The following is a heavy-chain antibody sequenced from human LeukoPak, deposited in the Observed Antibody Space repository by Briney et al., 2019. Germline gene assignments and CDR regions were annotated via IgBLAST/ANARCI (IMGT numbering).Heavy chain of an antibody. Sequence: SETLSLTCAVSGYSISSGYCWGWIRQPPGKGLEWIGSIYHSGSTYYNPSLKSRVTISVDTSKYQFSLKLSSVTAADTAVYYCARDLSACSSTSCYGSWFDPWGQGTLVTVSS. D-gene: IGHD2-2*01. CDR1: GYSISSGYC. V-gene: IGHV4-38-2*02. J-gene: IGHJ5*02. CDR3: ARDLSACSSTSCYGSWFDP. CDR2: IYHSGST.